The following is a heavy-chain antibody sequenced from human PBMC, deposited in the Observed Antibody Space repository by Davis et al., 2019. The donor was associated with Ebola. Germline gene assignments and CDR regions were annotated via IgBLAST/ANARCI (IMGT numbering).Heavy chain of an antibody. CDR3: ARGGRNYFPY. CDR1: GGAFIGYY. V-gene: IGHV4-34*01. Sequence: SETLSLTCAVYGGAFIGYYWSWIRQAPGKGLEWIGEINNSGRTNYDPSLKSRVTISVDTSKNQFSLKLSSVTAADTAVYYCARGGRNYFPYWGQGTLVTVSS. J-gene: IGHJ4*02. CDR2: INNSGRT.